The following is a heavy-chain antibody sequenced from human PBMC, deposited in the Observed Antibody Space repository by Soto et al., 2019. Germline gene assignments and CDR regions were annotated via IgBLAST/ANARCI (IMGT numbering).Heavy chain of an antibody. CDR1: GFTFSSYE. Sequence: EVQLVESGGGLVQPGGSLRLSCAASGFTFSSYEMNWVRQAPGKGLEWVSYISSSGSTIYYADSVKGRFTISRDNAKNPLYLQMNSLRAEDTAVYYCARDRMVRGAPKDYYYGMDVWGQGTTVTVSS. CDR2: ISSSGSTI. CDR3: ARDRMVRGAPKDYYYGMDV. V-gene: IGHV3-48*03. J-gene: IGHJ6*02. D-gene: IGHD3-10*01.